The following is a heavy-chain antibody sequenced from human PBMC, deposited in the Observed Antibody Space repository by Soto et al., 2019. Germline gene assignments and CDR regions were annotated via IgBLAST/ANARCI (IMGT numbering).Heavy chain of an antibody. J-gene: IGHJ5*02. CDR2: MYQSGST. CDR3: ARDNSGCSDSDCYLSGWFDP. V-gene: IGHV4-30-2*06. Sequence: QLQLRESGAGLVKPSETLSLTCTVSGGSISSGAYSWAWIRQSPGRGLEWLGFMYQSGSTYYSPSLGSRVTISIARSKIQMCLSLRSVSAADTAVYFCARDNSGCSDSDCYLSGWFDPWGQGTLVTVSS. D-gene: IGHD3-22*01. CDR1: GGSISSGAYS.